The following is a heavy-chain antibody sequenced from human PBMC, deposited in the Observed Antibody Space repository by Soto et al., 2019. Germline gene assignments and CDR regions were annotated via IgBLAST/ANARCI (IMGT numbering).Heavy chain of an antibody. Sequence: GGSLRLSCAASGFSVSSNYMRWVRQAPGKGLEWVSVIYSGCSTYYADSANGRFTISIDNSLNTLYLQMNSLRAEDTAVYYCARDPGKDEAMDYWGQGTLVTVSS. V-gene: IGHV3-66*01. CDR2: IYSGCST. CDR1: GFSVSSNY. CDR3: ARDPGKDEAMDY. J-gene: IGHJ4*02.